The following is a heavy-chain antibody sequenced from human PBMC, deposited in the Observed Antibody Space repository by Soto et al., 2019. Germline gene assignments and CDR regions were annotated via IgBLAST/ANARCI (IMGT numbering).Heavy chain of an antibody. CDR1: GFTFSSYG. V-gene: IGHV3-33*01. J-gene: IGHJ6*02. CDR2: IWYDGSNK. Sequence: GGSLRLSCAASGFTFSSYGMHWVRQAPGKGLEWVAVIWYDGSNKYYADSVKGRFTISRDNSKNTLYLQMNSLRAEDTAVYYCARGSSSDPSYYYYYGMDVWGQGTTVTVSS. D-gene: IGHD6-6*01. CDR3: ARGSSSDPSYYYYYGMDV.